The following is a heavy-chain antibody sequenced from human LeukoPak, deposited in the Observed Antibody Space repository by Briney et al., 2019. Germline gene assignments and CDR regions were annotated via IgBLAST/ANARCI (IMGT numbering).Heavy chain of an antibody. CDR2: ISYDGSNK. CDR1: GFTFSSYA. V-gene: IGHV3-30*04. D-gene: IGHD2-2*01. Sequence: PGGSLRLSCAASGFTFSSYAMHWVRQAPGKGLEWVAVISYDGSNKYYADSVKGRFTISRDNAKNSLYLQMNSLRAEDTALYYCARYEYYYYYMDVWGKGTTVTVSS. CDR3: ARYEYYYYYMDV. J-gene: IGHJ6*03.